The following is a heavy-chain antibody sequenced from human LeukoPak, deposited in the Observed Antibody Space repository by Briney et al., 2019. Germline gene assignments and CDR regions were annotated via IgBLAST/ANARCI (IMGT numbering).Heavy chain of an antibody. CDR2: ISAYNGNT. CDR1: GYTFTSYY. J-gene: IGHJ6*03. Sequence: ASVKVSCKASGYTFTSYYMHWVRQAPGQGLEWMGWISAYNGNTNYAQKLQGRVTMTTDTSTSTAYMELRSLRSDDTAVYYCARLGVDYGSGSYFDYYYYMDVWGKGTTVTVSS. D-gene: IGHD3-10*01. CDR3: ARLGVDYGSGSYFDYYYYMDV. V-gene: IGHV1-18*04.